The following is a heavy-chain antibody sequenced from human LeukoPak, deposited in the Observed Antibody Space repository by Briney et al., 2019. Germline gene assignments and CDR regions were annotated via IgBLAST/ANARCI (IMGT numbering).Heavy chain of an antibody. V-gene: IGHV4-39*01. Sequence: SETLSLTCTVSGGSVISSIYYWGWIRQPPGKGLEWIGSISYSGTNYNNPSLKSRVSISIDTSKNQFSVKLTSVTAADTAMYYCASLGTLRSWGQGTLVTVSS. CDR2: ISYSGTN. D-gene: IGHD7-27*01. J-gene: IGHJ5*02. CDR3: ASLGTLRS. CDR1: GGSVISSIYY.